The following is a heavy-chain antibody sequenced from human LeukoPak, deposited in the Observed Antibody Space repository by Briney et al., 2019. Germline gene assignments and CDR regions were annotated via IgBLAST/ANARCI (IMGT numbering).Heavy chain of an antibody. Sequence: ASVKVSCKASGYTLTGYYIHWVRQAPGQGLEWMGWINPTHGGTNYAQKFQGWVTMTRDTSISTAYMELSRLKSDDTAVYYCARDRHSGNYYLDYWGQGTLVTVSS. CDR2: INPTHGGT. J-gene: IGHJ4*02. D-gene: IGHD1-26*01. CDR1: GYTLTGYY. CDR3: ARDRHSGNYYLDY. V-gene: IGHV1-2*04.